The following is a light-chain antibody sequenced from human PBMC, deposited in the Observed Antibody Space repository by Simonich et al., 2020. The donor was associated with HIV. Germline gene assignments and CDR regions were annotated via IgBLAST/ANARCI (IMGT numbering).Light chain of an antibody. V-gene: IGLV2-14*02. CDR3: SSYTSSSTVV. CDR1: SSDVGSYNL. CDR2: DVS. J-gene: IGLJ2*01. Sequence: QSALTQPASGSGSPGQSITISCTGTSSDVGSYNLVSWYQQHPGKAPKLMIYDVSTRPSGVSTRFSCSKSGNTASLTISGLQAEDEADYYCSSYTSSSTVVFGGGTKLTVL.